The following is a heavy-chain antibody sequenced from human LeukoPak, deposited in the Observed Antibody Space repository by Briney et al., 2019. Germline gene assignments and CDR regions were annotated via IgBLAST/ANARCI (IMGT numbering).Heavy chain of an antibody. Sequence: LPGGSLRLSCEASGFTFSDCWMSWLRQTPGKGLEWVANIKDDGSEIYYVDSVKGRFTISRDNAKNSLYLQMNSLRAEDTAVYYCVRRGNRWGDYWGQGTLVTVSS. V-gene: IGHV3-7*01. CDR2: IKDDGSEI. D-gene: IGHD3-16*01. J-gene: IGHJ4*02. CDR1: GFTFSDCW. CDR3: VRRGNRWGDY.